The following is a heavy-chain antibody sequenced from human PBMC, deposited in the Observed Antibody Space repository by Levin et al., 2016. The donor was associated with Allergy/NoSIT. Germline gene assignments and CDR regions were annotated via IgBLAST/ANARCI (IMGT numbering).Heavy chain of an antibody. CDR3: ARDGGYWNVGY. Sequence: ASVKVSCKTSEYVHWVRQAPGQGLEWMGIVKPSEGRSSYAQRFQGRLTLTSDTSTRTVSMELSGLRFDDTAVYYCARDGGYWNVGYWGQGTQVTVSS. CDR1: EYV. V-gene: IGHV1-46*01. D-gene: IGHD1-1*01. CDR2: VKPSEGRS. J-gene: IGHJ4*02.